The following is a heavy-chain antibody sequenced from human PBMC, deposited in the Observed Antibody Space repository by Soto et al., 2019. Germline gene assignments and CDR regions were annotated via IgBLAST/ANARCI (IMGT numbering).Heavy chain of an antibody. J-gene: IGHJ4*02. Sequence: QVQLVQSGAEVKKPGASVKVSCKASGYPFTSYGISWVRQAPGQRIEWMGWISAYNCNTNYAQKLQGRVTMSTDKSASTAYVEVRSLRADDTSVYYCARDPPPFDYWGQGTLVTVCS. CDR2: ISAYNCNT. CDR1: GYPFTSYG. V-gene: IGHV1-18*01. CDR3: ARDPPPFDY.